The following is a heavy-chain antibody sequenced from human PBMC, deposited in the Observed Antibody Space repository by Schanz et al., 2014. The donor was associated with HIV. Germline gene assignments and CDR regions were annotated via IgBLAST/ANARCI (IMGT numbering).Heavy chain of an antibody. CDR3: ARDRCNGGSCGLGY. Sequence: QVQLVESGGGVVQPGRSLRLSCAGSGFIFRDYALHWVRQAPGKGLEWVAVIWHDGSSKYYADSVKGRFTISRDNSKNTLYLQMNSLRAEDTAVYYCARDRCNGGSCGLGYWGQGTLVTVSS. V-gene: IGHV3-33*08. D-gene: IGHD2-15*01. CDR2: IWHDGSSK. CDR1: GFIFRDYA. J-gene: IGHJ4*02.